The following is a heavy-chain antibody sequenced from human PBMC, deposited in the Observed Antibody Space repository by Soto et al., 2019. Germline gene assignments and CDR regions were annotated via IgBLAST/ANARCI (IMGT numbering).Heavy chain of an antibody. CDR1: GFSLSTSGVG. D-gene: IGHD3-16*02. CDR3: ARNSIMITFGGVIATIDY. CDR2: IYWDDDK. Sequence: GPTLVNPTQTLTLTCTFAGFSLSTSGVGVGWIRQPPGKALEWLALIYWDDDKRYSPSLKSRLTITKDTSKNQVVLTMTNMDPVDTATYYCARNSIMITFGGVIATIDYWGQGTLVTVSS. V-gene: IGHV2-5*02. J-gene: IGHJ4*02.